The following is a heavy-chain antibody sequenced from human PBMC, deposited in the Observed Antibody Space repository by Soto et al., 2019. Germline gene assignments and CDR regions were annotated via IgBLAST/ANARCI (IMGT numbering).Heavy chain of an antibody. D-gene: IGHD2-15*01. V-gene: IGHV3-21*01. CDR3: ARAGSQGYFDL. J-gene: IGHJ2*01. Sequence: EVQLVESGGGLVKPGGSLRLSCAASGFPFSAYSMNWFRQAPGKGLEWVSSVSPRSSNIYYADSVKGRFTISRDNTKNSLYLQLNSLRAEDTTVYYCARAGSQGYFDLWGRGTLVIVSS. CDR1: GFPFSAYS. CDR2: VSPRSSNI.